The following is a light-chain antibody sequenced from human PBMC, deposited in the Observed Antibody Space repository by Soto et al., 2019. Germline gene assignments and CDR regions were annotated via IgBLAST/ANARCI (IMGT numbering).Light chain of an antibody. Sequence: QSVLTQPASVSGSPGQSITLSCTGTSSDVGGYNYVSWHQQHPGKAPKLMIFEVSYRPSGVSDRFSGSKSGNTASLTISGLQADDEADYYCSSNTRSSLYVFGTGTKLTVL. CDR3: SSNTRSSLYV. J-gene: IGLJ1*01. V-gene: IGLV2-14*01. CDR2: EVS. CDR1: SSDVGGYNY.